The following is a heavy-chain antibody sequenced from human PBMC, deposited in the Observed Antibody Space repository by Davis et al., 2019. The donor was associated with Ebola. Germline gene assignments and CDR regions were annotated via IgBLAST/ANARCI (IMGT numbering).Heavy chain of an antibody. CDR3: ARGKQTEVLRLLEWLTEYYFDY. Sequence: GESLKISCTDSVIPFSSYAMTWARHAPGRALEWVTAISRRGGSTYYADSVKGRFTISRDNSKKTLYLQMNSLRAVDTAVYYCARGKQTEVLRLLEWLTEYYFDYWGQGTLVTVSS. J-gene: IGHJ4*02. V-gene: IGHV3-23*01. CDR2: ISRRGGST. CDR1: VIPFSSYA. D-gene: IGHD3-3*01.